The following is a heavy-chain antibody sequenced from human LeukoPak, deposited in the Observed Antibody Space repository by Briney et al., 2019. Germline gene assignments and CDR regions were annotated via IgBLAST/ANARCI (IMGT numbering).Heavy chain of an antibody. CDR2: IIPILGIA. V-gene: IGHV1-69*02. CDR1: GGTFSSYT. CDR3: ARHSSRGSYDFWSGYPEYFQH. Sequence: GASVKVSCKASGGTFSSYTISWVRQAPGQGLEWMGRIIPILGIANYAQKFQGRVTVTADKSTSTAYMELSSLRSEDTAVYYCARHSSRGSYDFWSGYPEYFQHWGQGTLVTVSS. J-gene: IGHJ1*01. D-gene: IGHD3-3*01.